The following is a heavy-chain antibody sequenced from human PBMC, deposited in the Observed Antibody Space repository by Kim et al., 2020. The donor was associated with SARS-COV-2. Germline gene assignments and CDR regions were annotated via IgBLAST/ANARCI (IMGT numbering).Heavy chain of an antibody. V-gene: IGHV4-4*02. D-gene: IGHD6-25*01. J-gene: IGHJ5*02. Sequence: SETLSLTCAVSGVSIRQNWWSWVRQSPGKGLEWIGDIYHSGTTNYNPSLKSRVTMSVDTSKNQFSLKLISMTLADTATYYFARGGRSGLTAVDWFDPWG. CDR3: ARGGRSGLTAVDWFDP. CDR1: GVSIRQNW. CDR2: IYHSGTT.